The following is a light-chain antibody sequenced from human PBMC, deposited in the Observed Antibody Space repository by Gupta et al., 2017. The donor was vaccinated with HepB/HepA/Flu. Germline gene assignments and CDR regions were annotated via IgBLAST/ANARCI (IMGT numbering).Light chain of an antibody. CDR1: SLRSYY. Sequence: SSELTQDPALSVSFGQRVRLTCQGDSLRSYYASWYQQKPGQAPVLVIYGKNNRPSGIPDRFSGSSSGNTASLTITGAQAEDEADYYCNSRDSSGNHLYVFGTGTKVTVL. CDR2: GKN. V-gene: IGLV3-19*01. CDR3: NSRDSSGNHLYV. J-gene: IGLJ1*01.